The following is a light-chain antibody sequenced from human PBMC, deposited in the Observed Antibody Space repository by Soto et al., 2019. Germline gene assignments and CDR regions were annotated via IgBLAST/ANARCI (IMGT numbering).Light chain of an antibody. CDR3: QQYGNSRGT. V-gene: IGKV3-20*01. CDR2: GAS. Sequence: EIVMTQSPATLSVSPGESATLSCRASQSISSSKLAWYRQKPGQAPRLLIYGASSRATGIPDRFSGSGSGTDFTLTISRLEPEDFAVYYCQQYGNSRGTFGQGTKVDIK. CDR1: QSISSSK. J-gene: IGKJ1*01.